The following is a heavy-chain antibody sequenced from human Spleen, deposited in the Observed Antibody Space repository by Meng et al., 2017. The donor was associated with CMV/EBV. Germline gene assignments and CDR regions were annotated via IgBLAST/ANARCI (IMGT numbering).Heavy chain of an antibody. V-gene: IGHV4-59*01. CDR3: VSHETGDWFDP. CDR1: GGSITSYY. Sequence: SETLSLTCTVSGGSITSYYWSWIRQPPGKGLEWIGYIYYRGTTNYNPSLKSRVTMSVDTSKNQFSLKLSSVTAADTAVYYFVSHETGDWFDPWGQGTLVTVSS. CDR2: IYYRGTT. J-gene: IGHJ5*02.